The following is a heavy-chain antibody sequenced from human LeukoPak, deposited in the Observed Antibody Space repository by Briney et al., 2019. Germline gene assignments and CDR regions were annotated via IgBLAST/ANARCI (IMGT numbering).Heavy chain of an antibody. CDR3: ARQARYYDILTGYYLNKWFDP. CDR1: GGSISSYY. Sequence: SETLSLTCTVSGGSISSYYWSWIRQPPGKGLEWIGYIYYSGSTNYNPSLKSRVTISVDTSKNQFSLKLSSVTAADTAVYYCARQARYYDILTGYYLNKWFDPWGQGTLVTVSS. CDR2: IYYSGST. V-gene: IGHV4-59*08. J-gene: IGHJ5*02. D-gene: IGHD3-9*01.